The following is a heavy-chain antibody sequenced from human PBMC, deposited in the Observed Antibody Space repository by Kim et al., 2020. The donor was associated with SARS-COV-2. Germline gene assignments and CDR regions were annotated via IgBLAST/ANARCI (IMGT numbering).Heavy chain of an antibody. V-gene: IGHV3-13*01. Sequence: GGSLRLSCTASGFTFSTYDMHWVRQGTGKGLEWFSAIGTIGDTFYPVSVKGRFTISRDNAKNSLYLQMNSLGAGDTAVYYCARAGHCSSSSCSRHFYFD. CDR1: GFTFSTYD. CDR2: IGTIGDT. J-gene: IGHJ4*01. D-gene: IGHD2-2*01. CDR3: ARAGHCSSSSCSRHFYFD.